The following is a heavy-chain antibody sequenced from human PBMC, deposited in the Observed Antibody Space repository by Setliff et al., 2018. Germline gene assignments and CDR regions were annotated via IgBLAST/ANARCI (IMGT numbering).Heavy chain of an antibody. CDR2: IWFDGGNE. J-gene: IGHJ4*02. D-gene: IGHD3-16*02. CDR3: AKVIGGYPPKPSDY. CDR1: GFTFRNYG. V-gene: IGHV3-33*03. Sequence: GGSLRLSCAASGFTFRNYGMHWVRQAPGKGPEWVAVIWFDGGNEFYADSVRGRFTISRDNSKNTLYLEMSSLRPEDTAVYYCAKVIGGYPPKPSDYWGQGTLVTVS.